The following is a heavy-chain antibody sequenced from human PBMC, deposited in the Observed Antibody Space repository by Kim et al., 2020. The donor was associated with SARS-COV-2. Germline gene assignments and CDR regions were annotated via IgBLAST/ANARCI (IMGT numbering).Heavy chain of an antibody. Sequence: GGSLRLSCAASGFTFSSYGMHWVRQAPGKGLEWVAVISYDGSNKYYADSVKGRFTISRDNSKNTLYLQMNSLRAEDTAVYYCAKGGEGGGSWYYYYYGMDVWGQGTTVTVSS. CDR1: GFTFSSYG. D-gene: IGHD6-13*01. CDR2: ISYDGSNK. V-gene: IGHV3-30*18. CDR3: AKGGEGGGSWYYYYYGMDV. J-gene: IGHJ6*02.